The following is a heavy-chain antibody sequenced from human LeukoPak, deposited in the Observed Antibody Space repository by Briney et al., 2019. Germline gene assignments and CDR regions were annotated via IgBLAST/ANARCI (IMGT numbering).Heavy chain of an antibody. CDR3: ARDDSSSWWGYFDY. Sequence: GGSLRLSRAASGFTFDDYGMSWVRQAPGKGLEWVSGINWNGGSTGYADSVKGRFTISRDNAKNSLYLQMNSLRAEDTALYYCARDDSSSWWGYFDYWGQGTLVTVSS. CDR1: GFTFDDYG. CDR2: INWNGGST. V-gene: IGHV3-20*04. J-gene: IGHJ4*02. D-gene: IGHD6-13*01.